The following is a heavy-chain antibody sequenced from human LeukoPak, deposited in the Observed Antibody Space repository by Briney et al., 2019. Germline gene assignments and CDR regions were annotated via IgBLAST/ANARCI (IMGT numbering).Heavy chain of an antibody. Sequence: SETLSLTCTVSGGSISSYYWSWIRQPPGKGLEWIGYIYYSGTTNYNPSLRSRVTMSIDTSKNQFSLRLSSVTAADTAVYYCARRERGSGSYPHYYFDYWGQGTLVTVSS. CDR1: GGSISSYY. J-gene: IGHJ4*02. D-gene: IGHD3-10*01. V-gene: IGHV4-59*12. CDR3: ARRERGSGSYPHYYFDY. CDR2: IYYSGTT.